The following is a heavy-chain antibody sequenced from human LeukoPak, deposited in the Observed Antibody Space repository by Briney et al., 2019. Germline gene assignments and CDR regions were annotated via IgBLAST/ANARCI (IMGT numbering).Heavy chain of an antibody. Sequence: SETLSLTCTVSGGSISNYYWSWIRQPPGKGLEWIAYIYYSGSTNYSPSLKSRVTISVDTSKNQFSLKLSSVTAADTAVYYCARQESGSGNYLSYFDYWGQGTLVTVSS. CDR3: ARQESGSGNYLSYFDY. D-gene: IGHD3-10*01. CDR2: IYYSGST. J-gene: IGHJ4*02. CDR1: GGSISNYY. V-gene: IGHV4-59*08.